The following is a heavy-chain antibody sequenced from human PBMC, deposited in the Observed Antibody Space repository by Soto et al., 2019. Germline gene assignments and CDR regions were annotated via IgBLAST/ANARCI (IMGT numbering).Heavy chain of an antibody. CDR3: APHSGYYDY. CDR1: GFTFSSYS. J-gene: IGHJ4*02. D-gene: IGHD3-22*01. V-gene: IGHV3-48*01. CDR2: ISSSSSTI. Sequence: EVQLVESGGGLVQPGGSLRLSCADSGFTFSSYSMNWVRQAPGKGLEWVSYISSSSSTIYYADSVKGRFTISRDNAKNSLYLQMNSLRAEDTAVYYCAPHSGYYDYWGQGTLVTVSS.